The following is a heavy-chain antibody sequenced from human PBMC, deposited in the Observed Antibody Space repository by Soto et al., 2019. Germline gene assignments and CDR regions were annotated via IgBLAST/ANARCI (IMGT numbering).Heavy chain of an antibody. CDR1: GGSFSGYF. CDR2: INHFGSS. J-gene: IGHJ4*02. CDR3: ARGSYSSSSHIDY. D-gene: IGHD6-6*01. V-gene: IGHV4-34*01. Sequence: QVQLQQWGAGLLKPSETLSLTCDVDGGSFSGYFWNWICQPPGKGLEWIGEINHFGSSNYNPSLKSRITISVVTSKNQFSLKLSSVTAADTAVYYCARGSYSSSSHIDYWGQGTLVTVSS.